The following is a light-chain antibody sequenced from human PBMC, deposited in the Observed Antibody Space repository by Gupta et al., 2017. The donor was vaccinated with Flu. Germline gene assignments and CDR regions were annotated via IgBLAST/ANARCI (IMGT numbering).Light chain of an antibody. CDR2: EVI. V-gene: IGLV2-18*02. J-gene: IGLJ3*02. CDR1: SSDFGSYNR. Sequence: QSALTQPASVSASPGQSITISCTGSSSDFGSYNRVSWYQQPPGTAPKLMISEVIKRPSGVPDRFSGSKSGNTASLTISGLQAEDEADYYCSSYTSSNTWVFGGGTKLTVL. CDR3: SSYTSSNTWV.